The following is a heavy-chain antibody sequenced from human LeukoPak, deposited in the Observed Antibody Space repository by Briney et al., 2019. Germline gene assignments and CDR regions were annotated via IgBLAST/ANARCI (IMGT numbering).Heavy chain of an antibody. CDR1: GFTFDDYA. V-gene: IGHV3-9*01. CDR2: ISWNSGSI. J-gene: IGHJ4*02. D-gene: IGHD1-26*01. Sequence: GRSLRLSCAASGFTFDDYAMHWVRQGSGKGLEWVSSISWNSGSIGYVDSVKGRFTISRDNAKNSLYLQMNSLKPEDTALYHCVKGSGGIVGAKSYFDDWGQGTLVTVSS. CDR3: VKGSGGIVGAKSYFDD.